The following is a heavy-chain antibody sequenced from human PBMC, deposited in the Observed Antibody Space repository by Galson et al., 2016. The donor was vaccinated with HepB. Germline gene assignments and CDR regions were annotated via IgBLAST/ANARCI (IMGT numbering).Heavy chain of an antibody. CDR1: KFRFSAYG. Sequence: SLRLSCAASKFRFSAYGMHWVRQAPGKGLEWVAVISYDGSNKYYADSVQGRFTISRDNANNSLYLQMSSLRAEDTAVYYCARGGGPTWEWLYGSWGQGTLVTVSS. D-gene: IGHD2-8*01. CDR2: ISYDGSNK. CDR3: ARGGGPTWEWLYGS. J-gene: IGHJ5*02. V-gene: IGHV3-30*03.